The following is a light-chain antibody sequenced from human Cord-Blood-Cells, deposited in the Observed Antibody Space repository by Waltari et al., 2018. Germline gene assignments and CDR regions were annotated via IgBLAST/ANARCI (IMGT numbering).Light chain of an antibody. Sequence: IVLTKSPGTLSLSPGERATLPCKASQSVSSSYLAWYQQKPGKAPSLLIYGASSRATGIPDRFSGSGSGTDFTLTISRLEPEDFAVYYCQQYGSSLALTFGGGTKVEIK. J-gene: IGKJ4*01. CDR2: GAS. CDR3: QQYGSSLALT. V-gene: IGKV3-20*01. CDR1: QSVSSSY.